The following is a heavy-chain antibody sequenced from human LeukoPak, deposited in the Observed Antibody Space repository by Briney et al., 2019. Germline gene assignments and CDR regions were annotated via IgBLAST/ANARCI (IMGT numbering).Heavy chain of an antibody. D-gene: IGHD3-3*01. CDR2: IYYSGST. Sequence: SETPSLTCTVSGGSISSYYWSWIRQPPGKGLEWIGYIYYSGSTNYNPSLKSRVTISVDTSKNQFSLKLSSVTAADTAVYYCAKGDFWSGYLFDYWGQGTLVTVSS. CDR3: AKGDFWSGYLFDY. CDR1: GGSISSYY. J-gene: IGHJ4*02. V-gene: IGHV4-59*01.